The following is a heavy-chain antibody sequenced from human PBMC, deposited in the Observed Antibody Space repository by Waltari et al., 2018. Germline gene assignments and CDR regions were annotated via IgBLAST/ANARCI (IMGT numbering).Heavy chain of an antibody. CDR1: GFTFSSYG. J-gene: IGHJ4*02. D-gene: IGHD3-3*01. CDR3: AKDWRGDFDY. Sequence: QVQLVESGGGVVQPGGSLRLSCAASGFTFSSYGMHWVRQAPGKGLEWVAFIRDDGSNKYYADSVKGRFTISRENSKNTLYLQMNSLRAEDTAVYYCAKDWRGDFDYWGQGTLVTVSS. V-gene: IGHV3-30*02. CDR2: IRDDGSNK.